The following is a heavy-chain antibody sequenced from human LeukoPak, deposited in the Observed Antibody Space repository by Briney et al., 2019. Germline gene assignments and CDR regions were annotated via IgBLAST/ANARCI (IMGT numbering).Heavy chain of an antibody. CDR2: IKSKTDGGTT. CDR1: GFTFSHAW. V-gene: IGHV3-15*01. CDR3: TTDHIVVVTAIDDY. Sequence: GGSLRLSCAASGFTFSHAWMSWVRQAPGKGLEWVGRIKSKTDGGTTDYAAPVKGRFTISRDDSKNTLYLQMSSLKTEDTATYYCTTDHIVVVTAIDDYWRQGTLVTVSS. J-gene: IGHJ4*02. D-gene: IGHD2-21*02.